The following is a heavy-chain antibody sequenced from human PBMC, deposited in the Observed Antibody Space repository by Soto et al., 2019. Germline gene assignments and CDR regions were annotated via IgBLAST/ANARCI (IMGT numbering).Heavy chain of an antibody. CDR3: EGESGENWSYEAY. CDR2: ISTTGNT. J-gene: IGHJ4*02. V-gene: IGHV4-4*07. Sequence: TSETLSLTCTVSGDTITSFSWNWIRQSAGKGLEWIGRISTTGNTHYNPSPESRVTMSLDTSKNQFSLKLTSVTAADTAVYYCEGESGENWSYEAYWGQGTLVTVSS. CDR1: GDTITSFS. D-gene: IGHD1-7*01.